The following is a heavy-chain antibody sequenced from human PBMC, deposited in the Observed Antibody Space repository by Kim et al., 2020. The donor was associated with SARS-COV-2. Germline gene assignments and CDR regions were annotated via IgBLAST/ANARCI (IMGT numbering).Heavy chain of an antibody. Sequence: SETLSLTCTVSGGSISSYYWSWIRQPPGKGLEWIGYIYYSGSTNYNPSLKSRVTISVDTSKNQFSLKLSSVTAADTAVYYCARGREDYEFDPWGQGTLVT. V-gene: IGHV4-59*01. CDR2: IYYSGST. J-gene: IGHJ5*02. CDR1: GGSISSYY. D-gene: IGHD4-17*01. CDR3: ARGREDYEFDP.